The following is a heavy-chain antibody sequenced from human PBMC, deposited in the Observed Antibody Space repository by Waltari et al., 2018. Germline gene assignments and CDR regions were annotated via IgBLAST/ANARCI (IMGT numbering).Heavy chain of an antibody. CDR2: IKQDGSVQ. CDR3: ARDAPDYYGSYYFEY. V-gene: IGHV3-7*01. D-gene: IGHD3-10*01. Sequence: EVQLVESGGGVVQPGGSLRLSCSAAGFTFPSNWLGWVRKAPGRGLEWVANIKQDGSVQYYVDSVKGRFTISRDNAKNSLYLQMSSLRAEDTAVYYCARDAPDYYGSYYFEYWGQGTLVTVSS. J-gene: IGHJ4*02. CDR1: GFTFPSNW.